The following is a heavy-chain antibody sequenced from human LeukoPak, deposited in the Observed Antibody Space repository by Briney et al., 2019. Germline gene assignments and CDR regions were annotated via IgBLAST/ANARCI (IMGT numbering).Heavy chain of an antibody. CDR1: GGSISSYY. V-gene: IGHV4-59*01. CDR2: IYYSGST. Sequence: SETLSLTCTVSGGSISSYYWSWIRQPPGKRLEWIGHIYYSGSTNYNPSLKSRVTIAVDTSKNQFSLKLSSVTAADTAVYYCASRSSIWSGYQDTLYYFDSWGQGTLVTVSS. CDR3: ASRSSIWSGYQDTLYYFDS. J-gene: IGHJ4*02. D-gene: IGHD3-3*01.